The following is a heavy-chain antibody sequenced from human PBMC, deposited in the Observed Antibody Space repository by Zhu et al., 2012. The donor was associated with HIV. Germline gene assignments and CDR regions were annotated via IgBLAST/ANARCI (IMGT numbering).Heavy chain of an antibody. V-gene: IGHV4-30-4*01. J-gene: IGHJ5*02. CDR2: IYNSGTT. D-gene: IGHD5-18*01. CDR3: ARVGYPHRTFDP. CDR1: GASISSGDYY. Sequence: QVQLQESGPGLVKPSQTLSLTCNVSGASISSGDYYWSWIRQPPGKGLEWIGYIYNSGTTYSNPSLKSRVTILLDTSKNQFSLKLNSVTAADTAVYYCARVGYPHRTFDPWGPGTLISVSS.